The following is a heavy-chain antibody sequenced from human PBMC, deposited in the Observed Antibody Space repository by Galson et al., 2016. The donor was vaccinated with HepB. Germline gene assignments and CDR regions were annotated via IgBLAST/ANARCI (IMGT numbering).Heavy chain of an antibody. CDR3: ARVPAGENYYYYYGMDV. J-gene: IGHJ6*02. D-gene: IGHD2-15*01. V-gene: IGHV1-69*04. CDR2: IVPILGIT. CDR1: GGTFSSSA. Sequence: SVKVSCKASGGTFSSSAIGWVRQAPGQGLEWMGRIVPILGITNYAQRFQGRVTITADKSTNTAYMELSSLRSADTAVYYCARVPAGENYYYYYGMDVWGQGTTVTVSS.